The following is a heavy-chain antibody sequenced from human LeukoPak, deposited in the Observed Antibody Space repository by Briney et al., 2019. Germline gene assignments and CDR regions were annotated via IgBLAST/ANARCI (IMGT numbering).Heavy chain of an antibody. D-gene: IGHD6-19*01. CDR3: ASNKGQWLFSD. V-gene: IGHV4-34*01. CDR2: INHSGST. Sequence: SETLSLTCTVYGGSFSGYYWSWIRQPPGQGLEWVGEINHSGSTNYNPSLKSRVTISVDTSKNQFSLRLSSVTAADTAVYYCASNKGQWLFSDWGQGTLVTVSS. J-gene: IGHJ4*02. CDR1: GGSFSGYY.